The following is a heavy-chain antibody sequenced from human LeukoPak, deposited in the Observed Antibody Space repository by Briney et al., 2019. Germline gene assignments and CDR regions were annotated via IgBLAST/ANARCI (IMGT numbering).Heavy chain of an antibody. D-gene: IGHD3-9*01. V-gene: IGHV3-7*01. Sequence: GGSLRLSCAASGFTFSSYWRSWVRQAPGKGLEWVANIKQDGSEKYYVDSVKGRFTISRDNAKNSLYLQMNSLRAEDTAVHYCAREVTTAIFLGALGDWFDPWGQGTLVTVSS. CDR3: AREVTTAIFLGALGDWFDP. J-gene: IGHJ5*02. CDR1: GFTFSSYW. CDR2: IKQDGSEK.